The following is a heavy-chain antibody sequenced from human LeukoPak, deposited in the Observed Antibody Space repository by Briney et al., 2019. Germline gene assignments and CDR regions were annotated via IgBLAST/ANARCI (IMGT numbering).Heavy chain of an antibody. Sequence: PSETLSLTCTVSGGSISSYYWSWIRQPPGKGLEWIGYIYYSGSTNYNPSLKGRVTISVDTSKNQFSLKLSSVTAADTAVYYCARIRSTYYYGSGSYYPDYWGQGTPVTVSS. CDR2: IYYSGST. D-gene: IGHD3-10*01. CDR3: ARIRSTYYYGSGSYYPDY. V-gene: IGHV4-59*12. J-gene: IGHJ4*02. CDR1: GGSISSYY.